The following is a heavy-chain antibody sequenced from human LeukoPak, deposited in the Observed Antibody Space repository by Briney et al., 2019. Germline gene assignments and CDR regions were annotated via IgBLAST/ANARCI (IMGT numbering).Heavy chain of an antibody. J-gene: IGHJ6*02. CDR3: ARVTSGGDYYGMDV. CDR1: GGSISSYY. D-gene: IGHD2-15*01. Sequence: SETLSLTCAVSGGSISSYYWSWIRQPPGKGLECIGNIYYSGSTNYNPSLKSRVTITVDTSKNQFFLKVSSVTAAATAVYYCARVTSGGDYYGMDVWGQGTTVTVSS. V-gene: IGHV4-59*01. CDR2: IYYSGST.